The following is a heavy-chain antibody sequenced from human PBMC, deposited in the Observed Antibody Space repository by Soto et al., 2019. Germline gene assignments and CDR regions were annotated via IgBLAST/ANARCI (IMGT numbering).Heavy chain of an antibody. J-gene: IGHJ5*02. CDR2: ISAYNGNT. CDR3: ARGIVVVPAASQGNWFDP. Sequence: ASVKVSCKASGYTFTSYGISWVRQAPGQGLEWMGWISAYNGNTNYAQKLQGRVTMTTDTSTSTAYMELRSLRSDDTAVYYCARGIVVVPAASQGNWFDPWGQGTLVTVSS. CDR1: GYTFTSYG. V-gene: IGHV1-18*01. D-gene: IGHD2-2*01.